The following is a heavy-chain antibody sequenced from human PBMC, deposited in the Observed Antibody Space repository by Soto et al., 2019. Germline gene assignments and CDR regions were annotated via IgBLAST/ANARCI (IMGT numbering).Heavy chain of an antibody. D-gene: IGHD2-2*01. CDR1: GFTVSSNY. J-gene: IGHJ6*03. CDR2: IYSGGST. V-gene: IGHV3-53*04. Sequence: GGSLRLSCAASGFTVSSNYMSWVRQAPGKGLEWVSVIYSGGSTYYADSVKGRFTISRHNSKNTLYLQMNSLRAEDTAVYYCARLYKDIVVVPAANTSYYYYYMDVWGKETTVTVSS. CDR3: ARLYKDIVVVPAANTSYYYYYMDV.